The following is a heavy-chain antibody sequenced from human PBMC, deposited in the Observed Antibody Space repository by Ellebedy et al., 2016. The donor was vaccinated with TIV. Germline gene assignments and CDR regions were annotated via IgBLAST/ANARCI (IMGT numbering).Heavy chain of an antibody. CDR2: ISYDESIK. V-gene: IGHV3-30-3*01. CDR3: VRRPQQLQVRRDYNGMDV. J-gene: IGHJ6*02. CDR1: GFTFRNHA. D-gene: IGHD6-13*01. Sequence: GGSLRLXXAASGFTFRNHAMHWARQAPGKGLEWVAVISYDESIKDYADSVKDRFTISRNNSGNTLYLERNSLRGEDTAVYYCVRRPQQLQVRRDYNGMDVWGQGTTVTVSS.